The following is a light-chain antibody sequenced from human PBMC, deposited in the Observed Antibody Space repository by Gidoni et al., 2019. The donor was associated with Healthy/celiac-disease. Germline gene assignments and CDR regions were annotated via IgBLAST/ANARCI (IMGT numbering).Light chain of an antibody. CDR3: QQYGSSPQT. CDR1: QSVSSSS. J-gene: IGKJ1*01. CDR2: GAS. V-gene: IGKV3-20*01. Sequence: EIVLTQSPGTLSLSPGERATLSCRASQSVSSSSLAWYQQKPGQAPRLLIYGASSRATGIPDRXXGSGXXTDFTLTISRLEPEDFAVYYCQQYGSSPQTFGQGTKVEIK.